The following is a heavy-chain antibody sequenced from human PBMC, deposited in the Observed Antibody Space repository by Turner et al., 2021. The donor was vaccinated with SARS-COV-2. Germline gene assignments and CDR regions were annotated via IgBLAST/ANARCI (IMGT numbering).Heavy chain of an antibody. D-gene: IGHD6-13*01. J-gene: IGHJ6*02. Sequence: QVQLQESGPGLVKPSETLSLTCTFSGGSISSYYWSWSRQPAGKGLEWIGRIYTSGSINYNPSLKSRVTMSVDTSKNQFSLKLSSVTAADTAVYYCARVQPLLKNGMDVWGQGTTVTVSS. V-gene: IGHV4-4*07. CDR3: ARVQPLLKNGMDV. CDR1: GGSISSYY. CDR2: IYTSGSI.